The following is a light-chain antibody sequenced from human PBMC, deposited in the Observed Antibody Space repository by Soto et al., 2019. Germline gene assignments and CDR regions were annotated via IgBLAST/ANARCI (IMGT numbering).Light chain of an antibody. CDR2: SAS. V-gene: IGKV1-39*01. J-gene: IGKJ4*01. CDR1: QTINRF. CDR3: QQSYSTLRPT. Sequence: IPMTQSPSSLSASVGDRVTITCRAGQTINRFLSWYQQKPGKAPRLLIYSASSLQSGVPLRFSGGGSRTDFSLTINGLQPDDFATYYCQQSYSTLRPTFGGGTKVDI.